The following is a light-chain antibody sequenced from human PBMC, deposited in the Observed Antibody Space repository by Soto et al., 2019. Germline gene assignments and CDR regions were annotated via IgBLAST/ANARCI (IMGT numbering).Light chain of an antibody. J-gene: IGKJ4*01. V-gene: IGKV3-20*01. Sequence: EIVLTQSPGTLSLSPGERATLSCRASQSVSSSYLAWYQQKPGQAPRLLIYGASSRATGIPDRFSGSGSGTDFTLPISRLEPEDFAVYFCQQYGRSPRVTFGGGTKVEIK. CDR1: QSVSSSY. CDR3: QQYGRSPRVT. CDR2: GAS.